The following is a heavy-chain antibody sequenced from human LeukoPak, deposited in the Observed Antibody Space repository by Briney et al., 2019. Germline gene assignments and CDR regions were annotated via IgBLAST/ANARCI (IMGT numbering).Heavy chain of an antibody. CDR2: ISGSGGST. D-gene: IGHD3-22*01. J-gene: IGHJ5*02. CDR1: GFTFSSYA. CDR3: ARTGRDPYYYDSSGYTDDNWFDP. V-gene: IGHV3-23*01. Sequence: KPGGSLRLSCAASGFTFSSYAMSWVRQAPGKGLEWVSTISGSGGSTSYADAVKGRFTISRDNSKNSLYLQMNSLRGEDTAVYYCARTGRDPYYYDSSGYTDDNWFDPWGQGTLVTVSS.